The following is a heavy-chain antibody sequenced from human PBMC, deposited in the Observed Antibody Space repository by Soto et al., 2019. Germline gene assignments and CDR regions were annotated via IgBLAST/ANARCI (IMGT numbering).Heavy chain of an antibody. CDR2: FDPEDGET. J-gene: IGHJ3*02. Sequence: QVPLVQSGAEVKKPGASVKVSCKVSGYALTELSMHWVRQAPGKGLEWMGGFDPEDGETIYAQKFQGRVTMTEDTSTDTAYMELSSLRSEDTAVYYCATDSDIVSGRDAFDIWGQGTMVTVSS. D-gene: IGHD2-15*01. V-gene: IGHV1-24*01. CDR3: ATDSDIVSGRDAFDI. CDR1: GYALTELS.